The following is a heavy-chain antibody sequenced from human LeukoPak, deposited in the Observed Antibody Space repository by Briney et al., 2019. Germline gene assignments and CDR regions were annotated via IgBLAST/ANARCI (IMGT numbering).Heavy chain of an antibody. CDR2: IDPSDSYT. D-gene: IGHD2-15*01. Sequence: GASLKISCKGSGYSFTSYWISWVRQMPGKGLEWMGRIDPSDSYTNYSPSFQGHVTISADKSISTAYLQRSSLKASDTAMYYCARLRYCSGGSCYGPPYNWFDPWGQGTLVTVSS. V-gene: IGHV5-10-1*01. CDR1: GYSFTSYW. CDR3: ARLRYCSGGSCYGPPYNWFDP. J-gene: IGHJ5*02.